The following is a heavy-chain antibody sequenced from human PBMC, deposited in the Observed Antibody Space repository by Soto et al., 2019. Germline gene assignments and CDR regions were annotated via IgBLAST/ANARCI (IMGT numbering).Heavy chain of an antibody. V-gene: IGHV4-31*02. Sequence: ASETLSLTCTVSGGSISSGGYYWSWIRQHPGKGLEWIGYIYYSGSTYYNPSLKSRVTISVDTSKNQFSLKLSSVTAADTAVYYCASLGGSGSYNWFDPWGQGTLVTVSS. CDR1: GGSISSGGYY. CDR3: ASLGGSGSYNWFDP. J-gene: IGHJ5*02. D-gene: IGHD3-10*01. CDR2: IYYSGST.